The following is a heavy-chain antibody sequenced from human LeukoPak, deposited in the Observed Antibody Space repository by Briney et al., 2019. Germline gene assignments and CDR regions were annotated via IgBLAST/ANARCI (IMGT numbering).Heavy chain of an antibody. D-gene: IGHD1-7*01. Sequence: GASVKVSCKASGYTFTGYYMHWVRQAPGQGLEWMGRINPNSGGTNYAQKFQGRVTMTRDTSNSTASMELSRLRSDDTAVYYCASITGTTEPRDYWGQGTLVTVSS. J-gene: IGHJ4*02. V-gene: IGHV1-2*06. CDR3: ASITGTTEPRDY. CDR2: INPNSGGT. CDR1: GYTFTGYY.